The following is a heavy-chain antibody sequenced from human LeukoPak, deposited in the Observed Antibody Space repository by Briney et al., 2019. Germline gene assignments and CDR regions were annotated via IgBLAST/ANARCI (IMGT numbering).Heavy chain of an antibody. CDR2: ISGSGGST. V-gene: IGHV3-23*01. D-gene: IGHD3-22*01. CDR3: AKVWVTYYDRGIFDS. CDR1: GFTFSSYA. Sequence: GGSLRLSCAASGFTFSSYAMSWVRQAPGKGLERVSGISGSGGSTYYADSVKGRFTISRDDSKSTLYLQMSSLRGEDTAAYYCAKVWVTYYDRGIFDSWGQGTRVTVSS. J-gene: IGHJ4*02.